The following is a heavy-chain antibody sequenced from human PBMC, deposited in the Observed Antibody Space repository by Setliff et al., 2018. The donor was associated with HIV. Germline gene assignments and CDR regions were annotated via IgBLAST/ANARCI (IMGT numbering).Heavy chain of an antibody. CDR1: GYTFTSYG. D-gene: IGHD3-10*01. CDR3: ARDGAPYYYGSGRWGGY. CDR2: ISAYNGNT. Sequence: ASVKVSCKASGYTFTSYGISWVRQAPGQGLEWMGGISAYNGNTNYAQKLQGRVTMTTDTSTSTAYMELRSLRSDDTAVYYCARDGAPYYYGSGRWGGYWGQGTLVTVSS. J-gene: IGHJ4*02. V-gene: IGHV1-18*01.